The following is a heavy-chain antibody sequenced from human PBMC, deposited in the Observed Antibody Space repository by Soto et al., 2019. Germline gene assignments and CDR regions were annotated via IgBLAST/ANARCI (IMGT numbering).Heavy chain of an antibody. Sequence: ASVKVSCKASGYTFTGYYMHWVRQAPGQGLEWMGWINPNSGGTNYAQKFQGRVTMTRDTSISTAYMELSRLRSDDTAVYYCARGFMITFGGVIAPYNWFDPWGQGTLVTVSS. V-gene: IGHV1-2*02. J-gene: IGHJ5*02. CDR3: ARGFMITFGGVIAPYNWFDP. CDR1: GYTFTGYY. CDR2: INPNSGGT. D-gene: IGHD3-16*02.